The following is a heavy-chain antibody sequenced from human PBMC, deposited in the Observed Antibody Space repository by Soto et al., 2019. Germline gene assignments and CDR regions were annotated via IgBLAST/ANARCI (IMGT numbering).Heavy chain of an antibody. D-gene: IGHD6-19*01. V-gene: IGHV3-30*03. J-gene: IGHJ4*02. CDR2: ISFDGSNK. CDR3: AIPIEVAGKLDN. Sequence: QVQLVESGGGVVQPGKSLRLSCAASGFTFSSNAMHWVRQAPGKGLEWVAVISFDGSNKYYADSVKGRFTISRDNSKNTLYLQMNSLRTEDAGVKYCAIPIEVAGKLDNWGQGTLVTVSS. CDR1: GFTFSSNA.